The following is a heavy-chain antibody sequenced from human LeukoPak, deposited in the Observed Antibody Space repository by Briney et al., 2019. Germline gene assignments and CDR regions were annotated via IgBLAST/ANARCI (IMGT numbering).Heavy chain of an antibody. J-gene: IGHJ6*02. Sequence: SETLSLTCTVSGGSISSYYWSWIRQPPGKGLEWIGYIYYSGSTNYNPSLKSRVTISVDTSKNQFSLKLSSATAADTAVYYCASLGGHGYGDPEYYYGMDVWGQGTTVTVSS. V-gene: IGHV4-59*01. CDR2: IYYSGST. D-gene: IGHD4-17*01. CDR3: ASLGGHGYGDPEYYYGMDV. CDR1: GGSISSYY.